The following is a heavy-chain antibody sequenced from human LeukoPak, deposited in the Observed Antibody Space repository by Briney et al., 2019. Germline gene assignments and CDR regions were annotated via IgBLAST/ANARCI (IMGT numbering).Heavy chain of an antibody. CDR1: GYTFTSYG. J-gene: IGHJ5*02. CDR2: INPNSGGT. Sequence: ASVRVSCKASGYTFTSYGISWVRQAPGQGLEWMGWINPNSGGTNYAQKFQGRVTMTRDTSISTAYMELSRLRSDDTAVYYCARRVVVPAASRGSGPFDPWGQGTLVTVSS. CDR3: ARRVVVPAASRGSGPFDP. D-gene: IGHD2-2*01. V-gene: IGHV1-2*02.